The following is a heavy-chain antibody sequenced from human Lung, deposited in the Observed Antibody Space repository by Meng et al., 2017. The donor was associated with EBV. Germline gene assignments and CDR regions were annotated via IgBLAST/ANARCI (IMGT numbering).Heavy chain of an antibody. CDR2: IKSKTDGGTT. Sequence: EVQLVESGGGLVKPGGSLRLAWAASGFTFSNAWMSWVCQAPGKGLEWVGRIKSKTDGGTTDYAAPVKGRFTISRDDSKNTLYLQMNSLKTEDTAVYYCTTGFGWVTTAYWGQGTLVTVSS. J-gene: IGHJ4*02. V-gene: IGHV3-15*01. CDR3: TTGFGWVTTAY. D-gene: IGHD3-10*01. CDR1: GFTFSNAW.